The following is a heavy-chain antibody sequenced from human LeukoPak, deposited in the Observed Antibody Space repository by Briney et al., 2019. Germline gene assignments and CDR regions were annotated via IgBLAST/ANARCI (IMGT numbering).Heavy chain of an antibody. CDR1: GFTFSSYA. CDR3: ARVVESWDAFDI. J-gene: IGHJ3*02. D-gene: IGHD2-15*01. V-gene: IGHV3-30-3*01. Sequence: GGSLRLSCAASGFTFSSYAMHWVRQAPGKGLEWVAVISYDGSNKYYADSVKGRFTISRDNSKNTLYLQMNSLRAEDTAVYYCARVVESWDAFDIWGQGTMVTVSS. CDR2: ISYDGSNK.